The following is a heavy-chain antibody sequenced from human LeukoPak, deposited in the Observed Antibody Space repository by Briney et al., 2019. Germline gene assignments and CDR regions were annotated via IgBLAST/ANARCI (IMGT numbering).Heavy chain of an antibody. D-gene: IGHD3-10*01. CDR3: ARGLLLWFGDGYYFDY. CDR1: GGPFSGYY. V-gene: IGHV4-34*01. Sequence: PSETLSLTCAVYGGPFSGYYWSWIRQPPGKGLEWIGEINHSGSTNYNPSLKSRVTISVDTSKNQFSLKLSSVTAADTAVYYCARGLLLWFGDGYYFDYWGQGTLVTVSS. CDR2: INHSGST. J-gene: IGHJ4*02.